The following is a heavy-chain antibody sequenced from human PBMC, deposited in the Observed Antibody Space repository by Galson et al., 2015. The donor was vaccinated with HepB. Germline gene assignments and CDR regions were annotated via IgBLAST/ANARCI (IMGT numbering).Heavy chain of an antibody. Sequence: SLRLSRAASGFTFRSYPIHWVRQAPGKGLEWVAVISHDGSTEDYGDSVKGRFTISRDNSQNTLYLQMNSLGGEDTAVYFCARVVSPSANQGWYYYGLDVWGQGTTVTVSS. CDR1: GFTFRSYP. CDR3: ARVVSPSANQGWYYYGLDV. V-gene: IGHV3-30*04. CDR2: ISHDGSTE. D-gene: IGHD1-14*01. J-gene: IGHJ6*02.